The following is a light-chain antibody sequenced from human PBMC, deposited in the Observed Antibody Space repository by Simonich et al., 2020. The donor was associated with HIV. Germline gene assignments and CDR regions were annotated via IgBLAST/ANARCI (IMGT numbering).Light chain of an antibody. CDR3: QQYSSTPLT. CDR2: WAS. J-gene: IGKJ4*01. V-gene: IGKV4-1*01. Sequence: DIVMTQSPDSLAVSLGERATINSKSSQSVLYSSNNKNYLAWYQQKPRQPPKLLIYWASTRESGVPDRFSGRGSGTDFTLTISSLQAEDVAVYYCQQYSSTPLTFGGGTKVEIK. CDR1: QSVLYSSNNKNY.